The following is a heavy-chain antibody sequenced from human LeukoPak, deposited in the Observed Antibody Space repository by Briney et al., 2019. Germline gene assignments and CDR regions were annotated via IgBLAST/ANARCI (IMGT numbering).Heavy chain of an antibody. V-gene: IGHV3-7*03. J-gene: IGHJ3*02. CDR1: GFTFSSHW. CDR2: INPDGSWG. D-gene: IGHD6-19*01. CDR3: AKEAVAGTVGDAFDI. Sequence: GGSLRLSCGASGFTFSSHWMSWVRQAPGKGLEWVAIINPDGSWGTFVDSVKGRFTISRDNAKNSLYLQMNSLRAEDTAVYYCAKEAVAGTVGDAFDIWGQGTMVTVSS.